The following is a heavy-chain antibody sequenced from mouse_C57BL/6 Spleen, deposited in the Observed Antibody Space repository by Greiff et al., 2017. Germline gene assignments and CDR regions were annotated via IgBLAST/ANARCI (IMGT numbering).Heavy chain of an antibody. D-gene: IGHD4-1*01. CDR2: INPSNGGT. CDR3: ARGTVGRGGYYFDY. CDR1: GYTFTSYW. Sequence: QVQLKESGPELVKPGASVKLSCKASGYTFTSYWMHWVKQRPGQGLEWIGNINPSNGGTNYNEKFKSKATLTVDKSSSTAYMQLSSLTSEDSAVYYGARGTVGRGGYYFDYWGQGTTLTVSS. J-gene: IGHJ2*01. V-gene: IGHV1-53*01.